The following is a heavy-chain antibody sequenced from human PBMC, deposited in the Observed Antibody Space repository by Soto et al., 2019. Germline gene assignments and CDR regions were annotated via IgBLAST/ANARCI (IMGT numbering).Heavy chain of an antibody. CDR3: AREPNYFDY. CDR1: GYTFTSYG. V-gene: IGHV1-18*01. Sequence: QVQLVQSGAEVKKPGASVKVSCKASGYTFTSYGISWVRQAPGQGLEWMGWISAYNGNTKNAQKFQGRVTMTTDTSTSTADRELRSLRSDDTAVYYCAREPNYFDYWGQGTLVTVSS. J-gene: IGHJ4*02. CDR2: ISAYNGNT.